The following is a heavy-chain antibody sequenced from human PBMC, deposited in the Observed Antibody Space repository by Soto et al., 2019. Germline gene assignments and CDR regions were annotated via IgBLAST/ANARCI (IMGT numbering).Heavy chain of an antibody. Sequence: QVQLVQSGAEVKKPGSSVKVSCKASGGTFSSYAISWVRQAPGQGREWMGGIIPIFGTANSAQKFQGRVTITADESTSTAYMELSSLRSADTAVYYCARDGRTDPRGGMDVWGQGTTVTVSS. CDR1: GGTFSSYA. V-gene: IGHV1-69*01. J-gene: IGHJ6*02. CDR2: IIPIFGTA. CDR3: ARDGRTDPRGGMDV.